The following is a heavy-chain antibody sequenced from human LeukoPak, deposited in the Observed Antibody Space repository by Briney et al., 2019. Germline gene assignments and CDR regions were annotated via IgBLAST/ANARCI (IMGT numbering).Heavy chain of an antibody. Sequence: GGSLRLSCAASGFTFSSSWMSWVRQAPGKGLEWVAKIKEDGSEKYYVDSVKGRFTISRDNAQNSLYLQMNSLRAEDTALYYCAVGARLAYWGQGTLVTVSS. CDR3: AVGARLAY. J-gene: IGHJ4*02. D-gene: IGHD6-6*01. CDR1: GFTFSSSW. V-gene: IGHV3-7*01. CDR2: IKEDGSEK.